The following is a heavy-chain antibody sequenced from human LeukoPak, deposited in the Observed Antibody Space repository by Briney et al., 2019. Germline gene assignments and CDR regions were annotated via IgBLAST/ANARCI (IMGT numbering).Heavy chain of an antibody. CDR1: GFTFSRYW. V-gene: IGHV3-7*01. J-gene: IGHJ4*02. Sequence: GGSLRLSCAASGFTFSRYWMSWVRQAPGKGLEWVANIKQDGSEKYYVDSVKGRFTISRGNAKNSLYLQMNNLRAEDTAVYYCAREEYGDHLWWGQGTLVTVSS. CDR3: AREEYGDHLW. CDR2: IKQDGSEK. D-gene: IGHD4-17*01.